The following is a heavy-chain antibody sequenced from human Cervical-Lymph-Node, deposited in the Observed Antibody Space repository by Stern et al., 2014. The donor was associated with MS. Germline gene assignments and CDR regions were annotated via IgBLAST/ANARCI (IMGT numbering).Heavy chain of an antibody. CDR3: VREDGDFDY. D-gene: IGHD2-8*01. CDR1: GFTFSSHV. CDR2: IWHDENNN. V-gene: IGHV3-30-3*01. J-gene: IGHJ4*02. Sequence: VQLEESGGGVVQPGGSLRLSCAASGFTFSSHVMHWVRQAPGKGLEWLAVIWHDENNNAYAYSVNGRFTISRDNSNNTLSLQMNSLRAEDTAVYYCVREDGDFDYWGQGTLVTVSS.